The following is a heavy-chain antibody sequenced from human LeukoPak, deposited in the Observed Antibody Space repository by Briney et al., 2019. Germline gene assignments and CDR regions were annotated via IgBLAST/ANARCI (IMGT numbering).Heavy chain of an antibody. D-gene: IGHD3-9*01. CDR3: AKASRSFLTGYEEYYFDY. Sequence: GGSLRLSCAASGLTFSSSAMHWVRQAPDKGLEWVAVISYDGSNKYYADSVKGRFTISRDNSKNTLYLQMNSLRADDTAVYYCAKASRSFLTGYEEYYFDYWGQGTLVTVSS. CDR1: GLTFSSSA. CDR2: ISYDGSNK. V-gene: IGHV3-30-3*01. J-gene: IGHJ4*02.